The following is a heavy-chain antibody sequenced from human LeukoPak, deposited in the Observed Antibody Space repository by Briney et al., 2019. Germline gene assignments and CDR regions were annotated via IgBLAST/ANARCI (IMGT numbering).Heavy chain of an antibody. J-gene: IGHJ4*02. CDR2: INFSGGTK. CDR3: ARHRDDYIGFDS. V-gene: IGHV3-23*01. CDR1: GFTFSKHA. Sequence: GGSLRLSCAATGFTFSKHAMSWVRQAPGKGLEWVSGINFSGGTKYYADSVKGRFTTSRDNFKNTLYLQMNSLRAGDTAIYYCARHRDDYIGFDSWGQGTLVTVSS. D-gene: IGHD3-16*01.